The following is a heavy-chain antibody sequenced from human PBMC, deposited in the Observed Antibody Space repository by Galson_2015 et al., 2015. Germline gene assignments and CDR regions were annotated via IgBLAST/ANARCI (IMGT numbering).Heavy chain of an antibody. CDR3: ARMQVGATTGGYNWFDP. CDR1: GFTFSSYA. V-gene: IGHV3-30*04. Sequence: SLRLSCAASGFTFSSYAMHWVRQAPGKGLEWVAVISYDGSNKYYADSVKGRFTISRDNSKNTLYLQMNSLRAEDTAVYYCARMQVGATTGGYNWFDPWGQGTLVTVSS. J-gene: IGHJ5*02. D-gene: IGHD1-26*01. CDR2: ISYDGSNK.